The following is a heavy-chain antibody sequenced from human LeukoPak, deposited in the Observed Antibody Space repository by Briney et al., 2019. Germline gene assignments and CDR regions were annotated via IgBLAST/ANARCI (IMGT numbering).Heavy chain of an antibody. J-gene: IGHJ4*02. Sequence: SETLSLTCTVSGGSISSYYWSWIRQPPGKGLEWIGYIYYSGSTNYNPSLKSRVTISVDTSKNQFSLKLSSVTAADTAVYYCARNLGRSGWFNRWGQGTLVTVSS. V-gene: IGHV4-59*08. D-gene: IGHD6-19*01. CDR1: GGSISSYY. CDR3: ARNLGRSGWFNR. CDR2: IYYSGST.